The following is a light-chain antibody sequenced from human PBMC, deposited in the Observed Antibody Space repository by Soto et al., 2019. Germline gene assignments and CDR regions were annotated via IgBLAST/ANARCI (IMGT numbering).Light chain of an antibody. Sequence: QSVLTQPASVSGSPGQSITISCTGTSGDVGAYDYVSWYQHHPGKAPKLMIYDVTTRPSGVSDRFSGSKSGNTASLTISGLQAGDEADYYCSSCTSSSTLCVFGTGTKLTVL. CDR3: SSCTSSSTLCV. J-gene: IGLJ1*01. V-gene: IGLV2-14*03. CDR2: DVT. CDR1: SGDVGAYDY.